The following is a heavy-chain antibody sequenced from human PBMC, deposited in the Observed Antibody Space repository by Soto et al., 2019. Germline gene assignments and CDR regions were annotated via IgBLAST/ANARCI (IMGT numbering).Heavy chain of an antibody. CDR2: INPSGGST. Sequence: ASVKVSCEASGYTCTSYYMHWVRQAPGQGLEWMGIINPSGGSTSYAQKFQSRVTMNRDTSTSTVYMELSSLRSEDTAVYYCARVTRSSGYYYGYSGQGTPVTVSS. CDR1: GYTCTSYY. V-gene: IGHV1-46*01. CDR3: ARVTRSSGYYYGY. D-gene: IGHD3-22*01. J-gene: IGHJ4*02.